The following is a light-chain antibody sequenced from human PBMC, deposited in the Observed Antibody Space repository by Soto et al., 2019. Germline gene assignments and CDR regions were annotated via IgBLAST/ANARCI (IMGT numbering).Light chain of an antibody. V-gene: IGKV3-20*01. Sequence: ENLLTQSPGTLSLSPGEGATLSCRASRGVSANYLAWYQQKPGQAPTLLIYGASIRAAGIPDRFSGSGSGTDFTLTIRRLEPDDFAVYYCQQYGSSPRTFGQGTKEEIQ. CDR1: RGVSANY. CDR2: GAS. CDR3: QQYGSSPRT. J-gene: IGKJ1*01.